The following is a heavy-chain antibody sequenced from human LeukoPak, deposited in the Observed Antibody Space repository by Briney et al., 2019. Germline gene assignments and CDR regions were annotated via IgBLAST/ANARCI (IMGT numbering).Heavy chain of an antibody. D-gene: IGHD2-2*01. CDR3: ARAPKLHLRNIVVVPAATPRWFDP. V-gene: IGHV4-59*12. CDR1: GASISKYY. J-gene: IGHJ5*02. CDR2: IYYSGST. Sequence: KPSETLSLTCTVFGASISKYYWSWIRQPPGKGLEWIGYIYYSGSTNYNPSLKSRVTISVDTSKNQFSLKLSSVTAADTAVYYCARAPKLHLRNIVVVPAATPRWFDPWGQGTLVTVSS.